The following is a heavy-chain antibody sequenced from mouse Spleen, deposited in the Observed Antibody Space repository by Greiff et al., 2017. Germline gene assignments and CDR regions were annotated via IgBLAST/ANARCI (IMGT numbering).Heavy chain of an antibody. CDR2: IDPSDSET. CDR3: ARSFITPPFRYFDV. CDR1: GYSFTSYW. Sequence: VKLMESGPQLVRPGASVKISCKASGYSFTSYWMHWVKQRPGQGLEWIGMIDPSDSETRLNQKFKDKATLTVDKSSSTAYMQLSSPTSEDSAVYYCARSFITPPFRYFDVWGAGTTVTVSS. J-gene: IGHJ1*01. V-gene: IGHV1S126*01. D-gene: IGHD1-1*01.